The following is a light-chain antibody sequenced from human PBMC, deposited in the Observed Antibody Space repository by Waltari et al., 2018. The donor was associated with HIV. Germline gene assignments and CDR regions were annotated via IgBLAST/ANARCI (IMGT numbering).Light chain of an antibody. J-gene: IGLJ2*01. V-gene: IGLV2-23*02. CDR1: SSDIGSYNL. Sequence: QSALTQPASVSGSPGQSITISCTGNSSDIGSYNLVSWYQQHPGKAPKRMIAEVKKQPSWVFNRFSGSKSGNTAARTISGVQAEDEADYYCSSYATAGTYVLFGGGTKLTVL. CDR3: SSYATAGTYVL. CDR2: EVK.